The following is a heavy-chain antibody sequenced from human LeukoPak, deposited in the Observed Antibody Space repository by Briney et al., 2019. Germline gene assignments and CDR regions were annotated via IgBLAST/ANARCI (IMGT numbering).Heavy chain of an antibody. V-gene: IGHV3-30*18. J-gene: IGHJ4*02. CDR2: ISYDGSNK. CDR1: GFTFSDYG. CDR3: AKDGWYHSFDY. Sequence: GGSLRLSCAASGFTFSDYGMHWVRQAPGKGLEWVAVISYDGSNKYYADSVKGRFTISRDNSKNTLYLQMNGLRAEDTAVYYCAKDGWYHSFDYWGQGTLVTVSS. D-gene: IGHD2-15*01.